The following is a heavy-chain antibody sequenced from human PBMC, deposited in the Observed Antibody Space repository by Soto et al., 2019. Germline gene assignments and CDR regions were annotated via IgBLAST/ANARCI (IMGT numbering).Heavy chain of an antibody. CDR3: ARKTIKYGSGSYYKE. V-gene: IGHV3-66*01. D-gene: IGHD3-10*01. CDR1: GFTVSSNY. CDR2: IYSGGST. Sequence: EVQLVESGGGLVQPGGSLRLSCAASGFTVSSNYMSWVRQAPGEGLEWVSVIYSGGSTYYADSVKGRFTISRDNSKNTLYLQMNSLRAEDTAVYYCARKTIKYGSGSYYKEWGQGTLVTVSS. J-gene: IGHJ1*01.